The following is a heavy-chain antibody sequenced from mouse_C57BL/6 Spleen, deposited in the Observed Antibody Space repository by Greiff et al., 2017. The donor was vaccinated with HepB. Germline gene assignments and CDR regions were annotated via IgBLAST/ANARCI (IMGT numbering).Heavy chain of an antibody. V-gene: IGHV1-69*01. CDR1: GYTFTSYW. J-gene: IGHJ4*01. D-gene: IGHD1-1*01. CDR3: ASRSYGSSYAMDY. CDR2: IDPSDSYT. Sequence: QVQLQQPGAELVMPGASVKLSCKASGYTFTSYWMHWVKQRPGQGLEWIGEIDPSDSYTNYNQKFKGKSTLTVDKSSSTAYMQLSSLTSEDSAVYYCASRSYGSSYAMDYWGQGTSVTVSS.